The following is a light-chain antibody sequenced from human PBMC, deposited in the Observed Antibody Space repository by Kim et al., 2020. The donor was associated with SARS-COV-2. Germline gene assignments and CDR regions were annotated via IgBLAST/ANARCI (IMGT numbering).Light chain of an antibody. CDR1: SSNIGAADD. J-gene: IGLJ1*01. Sequence: RVTTSCTGSSSNIGAADDVLCYQQLLPTAPTHLLYVSSSRPSWVPARLSCSNTGASASLVITGLQAADDAAYYCQSYYSSMIVNYVFGTGTKVTVL. CDR2: VSS. V-gene: IGLV1-40*03. CDR3: QSYYSSMIVNYV.